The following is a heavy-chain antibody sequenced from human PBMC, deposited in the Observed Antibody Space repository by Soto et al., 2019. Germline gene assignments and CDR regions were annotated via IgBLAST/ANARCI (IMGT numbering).Heavy chain of an antibody. J-gene: IGHJ6*03. D-gene: IGHD3-3*01. V-gene: IGHV1-8*01. CDR3: ARDLVGYYDFWSGYRYYYYYYVEV. CDR1: GYTFTSYD. Sequence: ASVKVSCKASGYTFTSYDINWVRQSTGQGLEWMGWMNPNSGNTGYAQKFQGRVTMTRNTSISTAYMELSSLRSEDTAVYYCARDLVGYYDFWSGYRYYYYYYVEVWGKGTTVTVPS. CDR2: MNPNSGNT.